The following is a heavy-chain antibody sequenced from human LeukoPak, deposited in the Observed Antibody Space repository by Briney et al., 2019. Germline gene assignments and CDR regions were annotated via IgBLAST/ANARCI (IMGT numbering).Heavy chain of an antibody. CDR2: IYYSGST. D-gene: IGHD3-10*01. Sequence: SETLSLTCTVSGGSISSSSYYWGWIRQPPGKGLEWIGSIYYSGSTYYNPSLKSRVTISVDTSKNQFSLKLSSVTAADTAVYYCARRYGSGSSGTFDYWGQGTLVTVSS. J-gene: IGHJ4*02. V-gene: IGHV4-39*07. CDR1: GGSISSSSYY. CDR3: ARRYGSGSSGTFDY.